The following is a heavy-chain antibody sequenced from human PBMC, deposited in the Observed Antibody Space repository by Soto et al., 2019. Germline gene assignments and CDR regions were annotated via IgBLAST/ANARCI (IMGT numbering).Heavy chain of an antibody. V-gene: IGHV1-18*01. Sequence: ASGKVSCKASGYTFTSYGISWVRQAPGQGLEWMGWISAYNGNTNYAQKLQGRVTMTTDTSTSTAYMELRSLRSDDTAVYYCARDMIVVVKGDLFDYWGQGTLVTVSS. J-gene: IGHJ4*02. D-gene: IGHD3-22*01. CDR3: ARDMIVVVKGDLFDY. CDR1: GYTFTSYG. CDR2: ISAYNGNT.